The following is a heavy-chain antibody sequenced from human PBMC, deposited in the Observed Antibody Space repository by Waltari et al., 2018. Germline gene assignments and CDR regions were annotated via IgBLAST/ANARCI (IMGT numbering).Heavy chain of an antibody. CDR3: ARGLSQYGATTGFDY. Sequence: QVQLQESGPGLVKPSGTLSLTCVVSGDSINNNHWWSWVRQAPGKGLEWIGQSYGSGSTIYNPSVKSRVTISADNSKNQFSLTLKSVTAADTALYFCARGLSQYGATTGFDYWGQGTRVSVSS. J-gene: IGHJ4*02. CDR1: GDSINNNHW. CDR2: SYGSGST. D-gene: IGHD3-9*01. V-gene: IGHV4-4*02.